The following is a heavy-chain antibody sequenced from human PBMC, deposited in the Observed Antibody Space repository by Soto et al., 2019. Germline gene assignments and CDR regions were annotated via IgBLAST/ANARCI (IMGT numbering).Heavy chain of an antibody. D-gene: IGHD6-19*01. Sequence: SQTLSLTCAIAGDSVSSNSAAWNWIRQSPSRGLEWLGRTYYRSRWYNDYAISVKSRITIKPDTSKNQFSLQLNSVTPEDTAVYYGARAKFGSGWYVYWFDPWGQGTLVTLSS. CDR3: ARAKFGSGWYVYWFDP. CDR2: TYYRSRWYN. V-gene: IGHV6-1*01. J-gene: IGHJ5*02. CDR1: GDSVSSNSAA.